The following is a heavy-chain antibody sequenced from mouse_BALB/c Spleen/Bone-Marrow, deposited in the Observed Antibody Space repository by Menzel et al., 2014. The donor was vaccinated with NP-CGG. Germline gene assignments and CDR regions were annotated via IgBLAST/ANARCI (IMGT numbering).Heavy chain of an antibody. CDR3: ARRGISTSEGVGAMDY. J-gene: IGHJ4*01. CDR2: INSNGDNT. CDR1: GFTFSSYY. V-gene: IGHV5-6-2*01. Sequence: DVKLVESGGGLVKLGGSLKLSCAASGFTFSSYYMSWVRQTPEKRLELVAAINSNGDNTYYPDTVKGRSTISRDNAKNTLYLQMSSLKSEDTALYYCARRGISTSEGVGAMDYWGQGTSVTVSS. D-gene: IGHD1-1*01.